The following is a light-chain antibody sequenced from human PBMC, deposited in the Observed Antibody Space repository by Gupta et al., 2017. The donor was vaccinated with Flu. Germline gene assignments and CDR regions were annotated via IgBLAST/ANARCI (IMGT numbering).Light chain of an antibody. Sequence: PAPLSLSPGERSSLSVMATQSIGSKLGWYQQKSGQAPRLLMHEASNRATGVPDRFSGSGSGTEFTLTIRSLEPEDFSVYYCLQCYEWPIIFGRGTRVEIK. CDR1: QSIGSK. CDR3: LQCYEWPII. J-gene: IGKJ4*01. CDR2: EAS. V-gene: IGKV3-11*01.